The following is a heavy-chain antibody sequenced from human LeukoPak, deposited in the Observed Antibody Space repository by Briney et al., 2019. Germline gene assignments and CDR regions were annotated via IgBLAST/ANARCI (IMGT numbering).Heavy chain of an antibody. CDR2: IYHSGSTT. D-gene: IGHD2-15*01. CDR1: GGSISSSY. J-gene: IGHJ3*02. Sequence: KPSETLSLTCTVFGGSISSSYWSWIRQPPGKGLEWIAYIYHSGSTTSFNPSLKSRVSISLDTSENQFSLKLSSVTAADTAVYYCARRDSSRWREGSFDIWGQGTMVTVSS. V-gene: IGHV4-59*01. CDR3: ARRDSSRWREGSFDI.